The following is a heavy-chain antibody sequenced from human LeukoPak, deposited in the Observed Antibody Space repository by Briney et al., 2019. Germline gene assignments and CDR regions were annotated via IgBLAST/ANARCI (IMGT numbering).Heavy chain of an antibody. CDR1: GYTFTSYG. CDR3: AREALLLWPPDI. Sequence: GASVKVSFTASGYTFTSYGISWVRQAPGQGLEWMGWISAYNSNTNCAQKLQGRVTMPTDTSTSTAYMELRSLRSDDTAVYYCAREALLLWPPDIWGQGTMVTVSS. D-gene: IGHD3-10*01. J-gene: IGHJ3*02. V-gene: IGHV1-18*01. CDR2: ISAYNSNT.